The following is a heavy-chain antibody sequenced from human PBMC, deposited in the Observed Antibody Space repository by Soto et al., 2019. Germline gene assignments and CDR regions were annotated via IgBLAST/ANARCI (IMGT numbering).Heavy chain of an antibody. CDR3: ARGPLVGVAVPAARPPDV. Sequence: QVQLVQSGAEVKKPGASVKVSCQASGYTFTSYAMHWVRQAPGQRLEWMGWINAGNGNTKYSQKFQGRVTITRDTSASTAYVELRSLRSEDTAVYYCARGPLVGVAVPAARPPDVWGKGSTVTVSS. V-gene: IGHV1-3*01. D-gene: IGHD2-2*01. CDR1: GYTFTSYA. J-gene: IGHJ6*04. CDR2: INAGNGNT.